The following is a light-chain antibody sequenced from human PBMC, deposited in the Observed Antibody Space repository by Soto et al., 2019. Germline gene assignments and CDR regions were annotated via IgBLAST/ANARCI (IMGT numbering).Light chain of an antibody. CDR2: RAS. CDR1: QSVSSN. Sequence: DIVMTQSPATLSVSPGERATLSCRASQSVSSNLAWYQQKPGQAPRLLIYRASTRATGIPARFSGSGSGTEFTLTISSLQSEDFAVYYCQQYNNWPPYTFGQGTKLEIK. CDR3: QQYNNWPPYT. V-gene: IGKV3-15*01. J-gene: IGKJ2*01.